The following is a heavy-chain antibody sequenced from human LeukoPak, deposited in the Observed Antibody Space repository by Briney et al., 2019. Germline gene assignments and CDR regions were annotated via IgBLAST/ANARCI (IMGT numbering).Heavy chain of an antibody. Sequence: GGSLRLSCAASAFPFSSYCMHWVRQAPGQGLVWVSRIYTDGSDTNYADSVKGRFTNSRDNAKTTLYLQMNSLRAEDTAVYYCARVSSVTAMDVWGQGTTVTVSS. CDR2: IYTDGSDT. CDR1: AFPFSSYC. V-gene: IGHV3-74*01. D-gene: IGHD3-10*01. CDR3: ARVSSVTAMDV. J-gene: IGHJ6*02.